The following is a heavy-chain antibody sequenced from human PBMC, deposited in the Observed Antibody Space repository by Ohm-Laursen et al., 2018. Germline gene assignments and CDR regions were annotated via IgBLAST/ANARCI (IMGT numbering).Heavy chain of an antibody. V-gene: IGHV3-74*01. CDR1: GFTFSNYW. D-gene: IGHD5-18*01. CDR3: ARDSSIQL. Sequence: SLRLSCTASGFTFSNYWMHWVRQGPGKGLVWLSGIKGDGGKINYADSVKGRFTISRDNAKNSLYLQMNSLRAEDTAVYYCARDSSIQLWGQGTLVTVSS. CDR2: IKGDGGKI. J-gene: IGHJ4*02.